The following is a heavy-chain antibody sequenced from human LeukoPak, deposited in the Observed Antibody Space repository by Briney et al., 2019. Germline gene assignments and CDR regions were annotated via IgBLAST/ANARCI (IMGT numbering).Heavy chain of an antibody. V-gene: IGHV1-69*13. CDR2: IIPIFGTA. CDR3: ARRPNWGPFDY. J-gene: IGHJ4*02. Sequence: SVKVSCRASGGTFSSYAISWVRQAPGQGLEWMGGIIPIFGTANYAQKFQGRVTITADESTSTAYMELSSLRAEDTAVYYCARRPNWGPFDYWGQGTLVTVSS. CDR1: GGTFSSYA. D-gene: IGHD7-27*01.